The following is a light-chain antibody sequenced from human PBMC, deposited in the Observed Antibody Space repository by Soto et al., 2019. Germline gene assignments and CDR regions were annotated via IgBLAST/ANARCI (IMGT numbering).Light chain of an antibody. J-gene: IGKJ5*01. CDR3: QQRSDWPVT. V-gene: IGKV3-11*01. CDR1: QSVSNY. Sequence: ETVLTQSPATLSSSPGERATLSCRASQSVSNYLAWYQQKVGQAPRLLIFDASNRATGIPARFSGSGSGTDFTLTISSLEPEDFAVYYCQQRSDWPVTFGQGTRLEIK. CDR2: DAS.